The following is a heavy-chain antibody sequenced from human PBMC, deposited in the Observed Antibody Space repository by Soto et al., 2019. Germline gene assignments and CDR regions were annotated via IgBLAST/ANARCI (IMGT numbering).Heavy chain of an antibody. J-gene: IGHJ4*02. V-gene: IGHV4-39*07. D-gene: IGHD1-26*01. Sequence: SETLSLTCTVSGGSISSSSYYWGWIRQPPGKGLEWIGSIYYSGSTYYNPSLKSRVTISVDTSKNQFSLKLSSVTAADTAVYYCARDGGYSGSDWGQGTRVTVSS. CDR2: IYYSGST. CDR3: ARDGGYSGSD. CDR1: GGSISSSSYY.